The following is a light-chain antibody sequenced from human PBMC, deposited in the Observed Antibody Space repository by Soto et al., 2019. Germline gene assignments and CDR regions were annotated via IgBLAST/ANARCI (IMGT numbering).Light chain of an antibody. CDR2: AAS. Sequence: DIQMTQSPSSLSASVGDRVTITCRASQGISKYLAWFQQKPGKVPKLLIYAASTLQSGVPSRFRGSGSGTDFTLTISSLQPEDVATYYCQKYNSAPRTFGPGTKVDIK. CDR1: QGISKY. CDR3: QKYNSAPRT. V-gene: IGKV1-27*01. J-gene: IGKJ3*01.